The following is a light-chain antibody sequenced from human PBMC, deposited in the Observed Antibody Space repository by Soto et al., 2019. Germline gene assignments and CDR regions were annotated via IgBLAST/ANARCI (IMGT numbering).Light chain of an antibody. V-gene: IGKV1-5*03. CDR1: QTISSW. CDR3: QHYHSYSEE. J-gene: IGKJ1*01. Sequence: DIQMTQSPSTLSGSVGDRVTITCRASQTISSWLAWYQQKPGKAPKLLIYKASTLKSGVPSRFSGSGSGTEFTLTISSLQPDDFATYYCQHYHSYSEEFGQR. CDR2: KAS.